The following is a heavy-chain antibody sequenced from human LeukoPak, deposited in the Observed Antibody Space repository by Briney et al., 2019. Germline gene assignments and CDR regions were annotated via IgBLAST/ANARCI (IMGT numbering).Heavy chain of an antibody. J-gene: IGHJ4*02. Sequence: PSGTPAPPLAVSCVALDDYYWARGPPTPRKGLEWIGEINHSGYTNDSPSLKSRVTLSIDTSRKQFSLNLRSVTVADAGFYYCTRMTTGHDYWGQGTLVTVSS. CDR2: INHSGYT. CDR1: CVALDDYY. D-gene: IGHD4-17*01. CDR3: TRMTTGHDY. V-gene: IGHV4-34*01.